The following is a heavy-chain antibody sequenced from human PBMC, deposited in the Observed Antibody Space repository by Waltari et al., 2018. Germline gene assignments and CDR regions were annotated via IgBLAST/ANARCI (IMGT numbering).Heavy chain of an antibody. J-gene: IGHJ5*02. CDR2: SIPYLGTA. Sequence: QVQLVQSGAEVKKPGSSVKVSCKASGGTFSSYAISWVRQAPGQGLEWMGGSIPYLGTASYAKKCQGRVRITADESTSTAYMELSSLRSEDTAVYYCARDRWHRDTAMVINWFDPWGQGTLVTVSA. V-gene: IGHV1-69*12. D-gene: IGHD5-18*01. CDR1: GGTFSSYA. CDR3: ARDRWHRDTAMVINWFDP.